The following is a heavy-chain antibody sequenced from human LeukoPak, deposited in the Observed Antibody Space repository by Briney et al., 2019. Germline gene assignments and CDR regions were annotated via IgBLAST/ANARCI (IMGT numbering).Heavy chain of an antibody. Sequence: PGGSLRLSCAASGFTFGDYYMSWIRQAPGKGLEWVSYISSSGSTIYYADSVKGRFTISRDNAKSSLYLQMNSLRAEDTAVYYCARDLRPGYSYGYIDYWGQGTLVTVSS. V-gene: IGHV3-11*01. CDR3: ARDLRPGYSYGYIDY. CDR1: GFTFGDYY. CDR2: ISSSGSTI. D-gene: IGHD5-18*01. J-gene: IGHJ4*02.